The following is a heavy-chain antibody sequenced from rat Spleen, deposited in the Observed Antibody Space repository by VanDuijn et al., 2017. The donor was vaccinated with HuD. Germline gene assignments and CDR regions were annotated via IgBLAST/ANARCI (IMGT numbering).Heavy chain of an antibody. V-gene: IGHV5-27*01. CDR3: TTIGSY. J-gene: IGHJ2*01. CDR2: ISTSGGST. CDR1: GFTFSNYG. D-gene: IGHD4-3*01. Sequence: EVELVESGGGLVQPGRSMKLSCAASGFTFSNYGMAWVRQAPTKGLEWVASISTSGGSTYYRDSVKGRFTISRDNAKSTLYLQMDSLRSEDTATYYCTTIGSYWGQGVMVTVSS.